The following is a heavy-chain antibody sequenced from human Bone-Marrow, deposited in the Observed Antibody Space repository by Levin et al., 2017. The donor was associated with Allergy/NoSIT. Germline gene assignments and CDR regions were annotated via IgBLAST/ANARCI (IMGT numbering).Heavy chain of an antibody. Sequence: PSETLSLTCTVSGGSMRDNYWTWIRQSPGKRLEWLGYIYYSGTTNYNPSLKSRITISLDMSKSLFSLKLTSVTAADTAVYFCARGSGVAVLGITTGMIDYWGQGALVTVSS. V-gene: IGHV4-59*01. CDR3: ARGSGVAVLGITTGMIDY. CDR1: GGSMRDNY. J-gene: IGHJ4*02. CDR2: IYYSGTT. D-gene: IGHD3-10*01.